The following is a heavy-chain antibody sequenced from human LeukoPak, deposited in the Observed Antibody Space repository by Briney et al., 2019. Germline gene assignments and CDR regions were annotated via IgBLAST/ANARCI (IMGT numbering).Heavy chain of an antibody. J-gene: IGHJ4*02. CDR1: GGSISSSSHY. CDR3: ARYSGSYPFDY. Sequence: SETLSLTCTASGGSISSSSHYWGWIRQPPGKGLEWIGSIYHSGSTYYNPSLKSRVTISLDTSKNQFSLKLNSVTAADTAVYYCARYSGSYPFDYWGQGTLVTVSS. D-gene: IGHD1-26*01. CDR2: IYHSGST. V-gene: IGHV4-39*01.